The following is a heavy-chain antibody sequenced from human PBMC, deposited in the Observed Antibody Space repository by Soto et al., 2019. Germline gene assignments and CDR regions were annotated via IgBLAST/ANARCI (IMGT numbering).Heavy chain of an antibody. CDR1: GGTFSSYA. CDR2: IIPIFGTA. V-gene: IGHV1-69*13. Sequence: SVKVSCQASGGTFSSYAISWVRQAPGQGLEWMGGIIPIFGTANYAQKFKGRVTITADESTSTAYMELSSLRSEDTAVYYCARGGSGIAARVDFQHWGQGTLVTVSS. J-gene: IGHJ1*01. D-gene: IGHD6-6*01. CDR3: ARGGSGIAARVDFQH.